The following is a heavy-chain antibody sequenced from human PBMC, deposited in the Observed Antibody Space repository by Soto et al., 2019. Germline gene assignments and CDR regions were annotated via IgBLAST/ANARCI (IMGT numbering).Heavy chain of an antibody. CDR1: GGTFSSYA. D-gene: IGHD3-10*01. Sequence: GASAKVSCKASGGTFSSYAISWVRQAPGQELEWKGGIIPIFGTANYAQKYQGRVTITADESTSTAYMKLSSLRSEDTAVYYCARGLWCGEVVITTSNYYGMDVWGQGTTVTVSS. CDR2: IIPIFGTA. CDR3: ARGLWCGEVVITTSNYYGMDV. J-gene: IGHJ6*02. V-gene: IGHV1-69*13.